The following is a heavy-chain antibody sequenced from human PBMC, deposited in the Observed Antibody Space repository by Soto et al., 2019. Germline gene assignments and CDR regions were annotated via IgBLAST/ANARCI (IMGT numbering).Heavy chain of an antibody. CDR1: GFTFSTYA. V-gene: IGHV3-23*01. CDR2: ISGSGGST. Sequence: PGGSLRLFCAASGFTFSTYAMSWVRQAPGKGLEWVSTISGSGGSTYYADSVKGRFTISRDNSKNTLYLQMNSLRAEDTAVYYCAKDTLHPNGPFDYWGQGTLVTVSS. J-gene: IGHJ4*02. D-gene: IGHD7-27*01. CDR3: AKDTLHPNGPFDY.